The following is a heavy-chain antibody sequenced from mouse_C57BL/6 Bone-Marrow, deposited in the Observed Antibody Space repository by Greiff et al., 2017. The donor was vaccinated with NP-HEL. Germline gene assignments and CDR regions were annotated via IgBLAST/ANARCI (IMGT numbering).Heavy chain of an antibody. J-gene: IGHJ3*01. D-gene: IGHD1-1*01. CDR3: ARWAYSSVGAWFAY. CDR2: IYPRSGNT. CDR1: GYTFTSYG. V-gene: IGHV1-81*01. Sequence: QVQLQQSGAELARPGASVKLSCKASGYTFTSYGISWVKQRTGQGLEWIGEIYPRSGNTYYNENFKGKATLTADKSSSTAYLELRSLTSEDSAVYYCARWAYSSVGAWFAYWGQGTLVTVSA.